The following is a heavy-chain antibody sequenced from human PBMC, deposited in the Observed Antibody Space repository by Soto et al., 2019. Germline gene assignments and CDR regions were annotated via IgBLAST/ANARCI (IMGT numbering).Heavy chain of an antibody. CDR3: ARYRNYGGSHYFDY. J-gene: IGHJ4*02. V-gene: IGHV5-51*03. CDR1: GYSFTSYW. Sequence: GESLKISRKGSGYSFTSYWIGWVLQIPWKGLEWMGIIYPGDSDTRYSPSFQGQVTISADKSISTAYLQWSSLKASDTAMYYCARYRNYGGSHYFDYWGQGTLVTVSS. D-gene: IGHD2-15*01. CDR2: IYPGDSDT.